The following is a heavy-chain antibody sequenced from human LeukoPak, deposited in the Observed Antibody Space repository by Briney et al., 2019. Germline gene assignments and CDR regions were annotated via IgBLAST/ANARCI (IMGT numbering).Heavy chain of an antibody. J-gene: IGHJ6*02. D-gene: IGHD5-12*01. CDR1: GFTFSSYS. CDR2: ISSSSSTI. Sequence: GGSLRLSCAASGFTFSSYSMNWVRQAPGKGLEWVSYISSSSSTIYYADSVKGRFTISRDNAKNSLYLQMNSLRAEDTAVYYCARDHKELRGYSGYETLYYYYGMDVWGQGTTVTVSS. CDR3: ARDHKELRGYSGYETLYYYYGMDV. V-gene: IGHV3-48*04.